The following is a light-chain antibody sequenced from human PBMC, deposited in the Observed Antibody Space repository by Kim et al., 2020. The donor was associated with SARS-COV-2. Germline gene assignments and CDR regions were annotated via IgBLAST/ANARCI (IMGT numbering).Light chain of an antibody. CDR2: AAS. CDR1: QRISSW. Sequence: DIQMTQSPSSLSASVGDRVTITCRASQRISSWLAWYQQKPEKAPKCLIYAASSLQSGVPSRFSGSGSGTDFTLTISSLQPEDFATYYCQQYDSYPRTFGEGTKLEI. CDR3: QQYDSYPRT. V-gene: IGKV1D-16*01. J-gene: IGKJ4*02.